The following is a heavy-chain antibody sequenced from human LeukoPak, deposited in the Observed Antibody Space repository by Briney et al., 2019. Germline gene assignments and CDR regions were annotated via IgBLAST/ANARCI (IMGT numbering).Heavy chain of an antibody. V-gene: IGHV4-59*01. CDR3: ASLGAYYESSDFSQLEAFDI. CDR1: GGSINNFF. D-gene: IGHD3-22*01. CDR2: IHNSGSS. Sequence: SGTLSLTCTVSGGSINNFFWSWIRQPPGKGLEWIGYIHNSGSSKYNPSLKSRATFSVDTSENQLSLRLNSVTAADTAVYYCASLGAYYESSDFSQLEAFDIWGQGTRVTVSS. J-gene: IGHJ3*02.